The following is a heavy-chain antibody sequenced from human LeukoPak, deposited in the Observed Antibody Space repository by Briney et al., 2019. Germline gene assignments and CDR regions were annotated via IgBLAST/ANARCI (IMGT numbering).Heavy chain of an antibody. V-gene: IGHV1-46*01. CDR3: ARDEYNWNDRSYYYYGMDV. Sequence: ASVKVSCKASGYTFTSYYMHWVRQAPGQGLEWMGIINPSGGSTSYAQKFQGRVTMTRDTSTSTVYMELRSLRSDDTAVYYRARDEYNWNDRSYYYYGMDVWGQGTTVTVSS. CDR2: INPSGGST. CDR1: GYTFTSYY. J-gene: IGHJ6*02. D-gene: IGHD1-1*01.